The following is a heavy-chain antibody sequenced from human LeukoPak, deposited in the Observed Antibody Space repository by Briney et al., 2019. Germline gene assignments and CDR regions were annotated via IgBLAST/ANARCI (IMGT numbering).Heavy chain of an antibody. J-gene: IGHJ4*02. Sequence: GGPLRLSCAASGFTFSSYAMSWVRQAPGKGLEWVSAISGSGGSTYYADSVKGRFTISRDNSKNTLYLQMNSLRAEDTAVYYCAVGLYYYDSSGYYFDYWGQGTLVTVSS. CDR2: ISGSGGST. D-gene: IGHD3-22*01. V-gene: IGHV3-23*01. CDR3: AVGLYYYDSSGYYFDY. CDR1: GFTFSSYA.